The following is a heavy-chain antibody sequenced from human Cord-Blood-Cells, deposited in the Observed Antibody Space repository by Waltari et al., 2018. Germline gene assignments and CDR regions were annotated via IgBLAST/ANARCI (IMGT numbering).Heavy chain of an antibody. J-gene: IGHJ4*02. Sequence: QVQLVESGGGVVQPGRSLSLSCAASGFTFRSYALHWVRQAPGKGLEWVAVISYDGSNKYYADSVKGRFTISRDNSKNTLYLQMNSLRAEDTAVYYCARGGDSSYFDYWGQGTLVTVSS. CDR3: ARGGDSSYFDY. V-gene: IGHV3-30-3*01. D-gene: IGHD2-21*02. CDR2: ISYDGSNK. CDR1: GFTFRSYA.